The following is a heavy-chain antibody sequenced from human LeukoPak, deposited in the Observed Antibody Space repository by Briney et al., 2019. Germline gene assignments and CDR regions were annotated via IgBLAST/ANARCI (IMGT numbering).Heavy chain of an antibody. D-gene: IGHD1-26*01. J-gene: IGHJ4*02. V-gene: IGHV4-61*01. CDR2: WEN. Sequence: SETLSLTCTVSGASVSSGPYYWSWIRQPPGEGLEWIGWENNYNVSLKSRVIISVDRSKNQFSLTFISVTAADTAVYFCARETAERYRGSYFDCWGQGALVTVSS. CDR3: ARETAERYRGSYFDC. CDR1: GASVSSGPYY.